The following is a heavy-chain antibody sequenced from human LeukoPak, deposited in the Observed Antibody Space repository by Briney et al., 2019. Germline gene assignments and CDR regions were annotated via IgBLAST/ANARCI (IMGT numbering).Heavy chain of an antibody. V-gene: IGHV5-51*01. D-gene: IGHD3-9*01. CDR3: ATRNILIGSYYFGS. Sequence: GESLKISCKGSGNSFITSWIGWVRQMPGKGPEWMGMIWPQDSDTRYSPSFRGQVTISADRSITTAYLQWSSLKASDTAMYYCATRNILIGSYYFGSWGQGTPVTVSS. CDR2: IWPQDSDT. CDR1: GNSFITSW. J-gene: IGHJ4*02.